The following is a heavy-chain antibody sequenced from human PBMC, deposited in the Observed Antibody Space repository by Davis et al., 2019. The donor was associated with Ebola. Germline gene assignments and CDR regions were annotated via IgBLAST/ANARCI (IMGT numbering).Heavy chain of an antibody. J-gene: IGHJ3*02. Sequence: GESLKLSCQGSGYSFTSYWIGWVRQMPGKGLEWMGIIYPGDSDTRYSPSFQGQVTISADKSISTAYLQWSSLKASDTAMYYCARRSIGLVADDAFDIWGQGTMVTVSS. CDR2: IYPGDSDT. CDR3: ARRSIGLVADDAFDI. CDR1: GYSFTSYW. V-gene: IGHV5-51*01. D-gene: IGHD5-12*01.